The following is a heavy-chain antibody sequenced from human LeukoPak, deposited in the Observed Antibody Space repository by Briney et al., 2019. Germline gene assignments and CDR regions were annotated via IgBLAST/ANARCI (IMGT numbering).Heavy chain of an antibody. V-gene: IGHV3-30-3*01. D-gene: IGHD3-10*01. CDR1: GFTFNNYA. Sequence: GRSLRLSCAASGFTFNNYAMHWVRQAPGKGLEWVAVISYDGSNKYHADSVKGRFTISRDNSKSTLYLQMNSLRAEDTAVYYCARGHVGSGSTLFDYWGQGTLVTVSS. J-gene: IGHJ4*02. CDR2: ISYDGSNK. CDR3: ARGHVGSGSTLFDY.